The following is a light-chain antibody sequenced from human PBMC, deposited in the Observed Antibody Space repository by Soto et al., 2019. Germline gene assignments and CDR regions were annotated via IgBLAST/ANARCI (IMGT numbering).Light chain of an antibody. CDR1: SSSIGAGYD. Sequence: QAVVTQPPSVSGAPGQRVTISCTGSSSSIGAGYDVHWYQQLPGTAPKLLIFDNRNRPSGVPDRFSASRSGASASLAITGRQAEDEADYYCQSYDISLSAYVFGPGTKVTVL. CDR3: QSYDISLSAYV. CDR2: DNR. V-gene: IGLV1-40*03. J-gene: IGLJ1*01.